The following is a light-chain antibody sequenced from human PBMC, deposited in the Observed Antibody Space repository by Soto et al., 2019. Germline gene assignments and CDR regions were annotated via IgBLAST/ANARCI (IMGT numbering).Light chain of an antibody. Sequence: EIVLTQSPGTLSLSPGERATLSCRASQSVSSSYLAWYQQKPGQAPRLLIYGASGRATGIPDRFSGSGSGTDFTLTISRLESEDFAVYYCQQYNNWPLTFGGGTKVDIK. CDR1: QSVSSSY. J-gene: IGKJ4*01. CDR3: QQYNNWPLT. V-gene: IGKV3-20*01. CDR2: GAS.